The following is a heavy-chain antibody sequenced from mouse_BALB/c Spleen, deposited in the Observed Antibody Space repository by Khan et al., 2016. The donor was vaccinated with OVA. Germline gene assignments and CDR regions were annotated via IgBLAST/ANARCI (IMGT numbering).Heavy chain of an antibody. CDR1: GYTFTNYW. J-gene: IGHJ2*01. Sequence: QVQLKESGAELVRPGTSVKMSCKAAGYTFTNYWIGWVKQRPGHGLEWIGDIYPGGGYTNYNEKFKGKATLTADTSSSTAYMQLSSRTSWDSVIYYYARRGGARGTWDYVAYWGQGTTLKVAS. CDR2: IYPGGGYT. CDR3: ARRGGARGTWDYVAY. V-gene: IGHV1-63*02. D-gene: IGHD1-1*02.